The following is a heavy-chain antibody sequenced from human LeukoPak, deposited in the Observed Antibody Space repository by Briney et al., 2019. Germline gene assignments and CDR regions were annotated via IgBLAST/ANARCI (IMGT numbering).Heavy chain of an antibody. CDR1: TSR. CDR2: IGTYGGDT. D-gene: IGHD3-22*01. Sequence: ASVKVSCKATSRISWVRQAPGQGLEWMGWIGTYGGDTYYAQKLQGRITVTTDTSTSTVYMELRNPRSDDTAVYYCARDLWNFYDDSGYNRDFDSWGQGTLVTVSS. CDR3: ARDLWNFYDDSGYNRDFDS. J-gene: IGHJ5*01. V-gene: IGHV1-18*01.